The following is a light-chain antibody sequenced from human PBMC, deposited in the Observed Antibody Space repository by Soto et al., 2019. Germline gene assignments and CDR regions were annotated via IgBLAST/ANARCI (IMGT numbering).Light chain of an antibody. Sequence: LHQSPSFLSASVVDIVTLACRASQAISSYFAWYQQKPGQAPRLLISGASSRATGIPDRFSGSGSGTDLNLTIGRLEPEDFAVYFCQQYANSPITCGQGTRLEIK. V-gene: IGKV3-20*01. CDR3: QQYANSPIT. CDR2: GAS. J-gene: IGKJ5*01. CDR1: QAISSY.